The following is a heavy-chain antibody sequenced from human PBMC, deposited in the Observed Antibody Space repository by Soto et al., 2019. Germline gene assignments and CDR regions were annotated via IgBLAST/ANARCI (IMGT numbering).Heavy chain of an antibody. CDR1: GGTFTSYA. V-gene: IGHV1-69*12. Sequence: QVQLVQSGAEVKKPGSSVKVSCKASGGTFTSYAISWVRQAPGQGLEWVGGIIPIFGTADYAQKFQGRVTITADESTSTAYMGLSSLRSEDTAVYYCATMKGGYQSYYYGMDVWGQGTTVTVSS. CDR2: IIPIFGTA. J-gene: IGHJ6*02. CDR3: ATMKGGYQSYYYGMDV. D-gene: IGHD3-16*02.